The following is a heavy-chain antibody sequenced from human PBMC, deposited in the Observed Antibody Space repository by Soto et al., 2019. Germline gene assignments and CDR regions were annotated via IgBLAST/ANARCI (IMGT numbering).Heavy chain of an antibody. CDR2: IYYSGST. V-gene: IGHV4-39*01. Sequence: QLQLQESGPGLVKPSETLSLTCTVSGGSISSSSYYWGWIRQPPGKGLEWIGSIYYSGSTYYNPSLKSRVTISVDTSKNQFSLKLSSVTAADTAVYYCARHVGGWDGGTLFDYWGQGTLVTVSS. CDR3: ARHVGGWDGGTLFDY. CDR1: GGSISSSSYY. J-gene: IGHJ4*02. D-gene: IGHD1-1*01.